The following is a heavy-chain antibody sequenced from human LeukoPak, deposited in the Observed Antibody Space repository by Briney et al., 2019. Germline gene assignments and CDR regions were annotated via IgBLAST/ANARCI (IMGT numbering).Heavy chain of an antibody. J-gene: IGHJ4*02. CDR1: GFTFSSYE. D-gene: IGHD2-2*01. V-gene: IGHV3-48*03. Sequence: PGGSLRLSCAASGFTFSSYEMNWVRQAPGKGLEWVSYIGSSGSTIYYADSVKGRSTISRDNAKNSLYLQMNSLRAEDTAVYYCARRVVSDYWGQGTLVTVSS. CDR2: IGSSGSTI. CDR3: ARRVVSDY.